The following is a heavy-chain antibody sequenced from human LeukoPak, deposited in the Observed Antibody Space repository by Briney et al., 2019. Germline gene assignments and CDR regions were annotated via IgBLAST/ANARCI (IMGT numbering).Heavy chain of an antibody. CDR2: IYHSGST. CDR1: GGSISSSNW. CDR3: VRVVRSLYIWFDP. D-gene: IGHD2-21*01. V-gene: IGHV4-4*02. J-gene: IGHJ5*02. Sequence: PSETLSLTCAVSGGSISSSNWWNWVRQPPGKGLEWIGHIYHSGSTNYNPSLKTRVTISVDKSKTQFSLNLTAVTAADTAVYFCVRVVRSLYIWFDPWGQGTLVTVPS.